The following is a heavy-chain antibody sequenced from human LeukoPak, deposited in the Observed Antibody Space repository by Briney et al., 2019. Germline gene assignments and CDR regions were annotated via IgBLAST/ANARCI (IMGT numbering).Heavy chain of an antibody. CDR3: ASGYSNFPDFYHGLDV. Sequence: GGSLRLSCAASGFTVSNNYLTWVRQAPGKGLEWVSVIYSGGSTYYADSVRGRFTISRDNSENTVYLQVNNLRAEDTAVYYCASGYSNFPDFYHGLDVWGQGTTVTVSS. D-gene: IGHD1-26*01. CDR2: IYSGGST. CDR1: GFTVSNNY. J-gene: IGHJ6*02. V-gene: IGHV3-66*02.